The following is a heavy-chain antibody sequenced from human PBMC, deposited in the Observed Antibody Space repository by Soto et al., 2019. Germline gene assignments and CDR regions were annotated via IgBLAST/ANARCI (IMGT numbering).Heavy chain of an antibody. Sequence: QVQLVESGGGVVQPGRSLRLSCAASGFTFSSYVMHWVRQAPGKGLEWVALTSYDGSNKQYADSVKGRFTISRDNSKYTLYLQVNSLRAEDTAVYYCARETPGWNPFDFWGQGTQVTVSS. D-gene: IGHD1-1*01. J-gene: IGHJ4*02. CDR2: TSYDGSNK. CDR3: ARETPGWNPFDF. CDR1: GFTFSSYV. V-gene: IGHV3-30*03.